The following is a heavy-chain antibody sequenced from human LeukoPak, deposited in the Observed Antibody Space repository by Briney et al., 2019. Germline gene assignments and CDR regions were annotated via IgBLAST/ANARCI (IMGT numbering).Heavy chain of an antibody. CDR3: ARGYGDFFIDY. D-gene: IGHD4-17*01. V-gene: IGHV4-30-2*01. CDR2: IYHSGRT. Sequence: SETLSLTCAVSGGSLSSGGYSWGWVRQPPGRGMEWIGYIYHSGRTYYNPSLKSRVTRSVDRSKNQFSLKLSSVTAADTAVYYCARGYGDFFIDYWGQGTLVTVSS. CDR1: GGSLSSGGYS. J-gene: IGHJ4*02.